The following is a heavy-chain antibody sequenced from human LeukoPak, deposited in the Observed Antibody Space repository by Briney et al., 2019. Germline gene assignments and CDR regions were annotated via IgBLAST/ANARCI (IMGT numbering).Heavy chain of an antibody. Sequence: GGSLRLSCAASGFTFSSYGMHWVRQAPGKGLEWGAVISYDGSNKYYADSVKGRFTISRDNSKNTLYLQMNSLRAEDTAVYYCAKGTLIGNVMITFGGVIFCGQGTLVTVSS. CDR2: ISYDGSNK. V-gene: IGHV3-30*18. D-gene: IGHD3-16*01. CDR3: AKGTLIGNVMITFGGVIF. CDR1: GFTFSSYG. J-gene: IGHJ4*02.